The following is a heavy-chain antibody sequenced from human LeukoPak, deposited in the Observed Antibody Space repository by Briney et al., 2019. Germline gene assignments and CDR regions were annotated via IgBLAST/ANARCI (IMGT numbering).Heavy chain of an antibody. Sequence: SETLSLTCAVSGGSISSNTWWGWVRQPPGKGLEWIGEIYHSGSPNYNPSLKSRVTISVDKSRNHFSLNLSSVTAADTAVYYCARVNINNWHSCDYWGQGTLVTVSS. CDR3: ARVNINNWHSCDY. CDR2: IYHSGSP. V-gene: IGHV4-4*02. J-gene: IGHJ4*02. D-gene: IGHD1-1*01. CDR1: GGSISSNTW.